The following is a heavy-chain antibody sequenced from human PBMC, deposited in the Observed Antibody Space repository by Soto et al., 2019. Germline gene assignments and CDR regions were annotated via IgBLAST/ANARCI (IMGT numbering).Heavy chain of an antibody. CDR1: GGTFSSYA. J-gene: IGHJ5*02. Sequence: GASVKVSCKASGGTFSSYAISWVRQAPGQGLEWMGGIIPIFGTANYAQKFQGRVTITADESTSTAYMELSSLRSEDTAVYYCARADIVLVPAAIDWFDPWGQGTLVTVSS. CDR3: ARADIVLVPAAIDWFDP. CDR2: IIPIFGTA. D-gene: IGHD2-2*01. V-gene: IGHV1-69*13.